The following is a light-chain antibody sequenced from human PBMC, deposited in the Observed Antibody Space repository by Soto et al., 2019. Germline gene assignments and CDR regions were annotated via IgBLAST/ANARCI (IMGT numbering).Light chain of an antibody. CDR2: KVS. CDR3: LQGSHWPPT. V-gene: IGKV2-30*01. CDR1: RSLVYSDGNTY. Sequence: DVVMTQSPLSLPVTLGQSAYISCKSSRSLVYSDGNTYLNWFHQRPGQSPRRLIYKVSNRDSGVPDRFSGRGSGTDFTLTISRVEAEDVGVYYCLQGSHWPPTFGQGTKVEFK. J-gene: IGKJ1*01.